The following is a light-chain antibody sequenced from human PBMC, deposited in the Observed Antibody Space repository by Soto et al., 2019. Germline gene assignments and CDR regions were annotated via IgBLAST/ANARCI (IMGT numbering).Light chain of an antibody. CDR3: QQYDNLPLT. V-gene: IGKV1-33*01. CDR1: QDISNY. CDR2: DAS. J-gene: IGKJ3*01. Sequence: DIQMTQSPSSLSASVGDRVTITCQASQDISNYLNWYQQKPGKAPKLLIYDASNLETGVPSRFSGSESGTDFTFTISSLQPEYIATYYGQQYDNLPLTFGPGTKVDIK.